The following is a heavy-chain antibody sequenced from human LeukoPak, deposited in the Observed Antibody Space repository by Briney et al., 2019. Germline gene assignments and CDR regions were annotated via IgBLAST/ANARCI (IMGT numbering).Heavy chain of an antibody. CDR1: GFTFSNYG. V-gene: IGHV3-33*01. J-gene: IGHJ4*02. D-gene: IGHD6-13*01. CDR3: ARTSGIAAAGMLDY. Sequence: SGGSLRLSCAASGFTFSNYGMHWVRQAPGKGLEWVAVIWHDGSNKYYADSVKGRFTISRDDSKNTLYLQMNSLRDDDTAVYFCARTSGIAAAGMLDYWGQGTLVTVPS. CDR2: IWHDGSNK.